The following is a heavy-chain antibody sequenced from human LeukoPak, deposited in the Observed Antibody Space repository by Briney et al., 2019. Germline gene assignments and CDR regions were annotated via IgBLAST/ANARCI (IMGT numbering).Heavy chain of an antibody. CDR1: GGTFSSYA. J-gene: IGHJ3*02. CDR2: IIPIFGTA. V-gene: IGHV1-69*05. D-gene: IGHD3-22*01. CDR3: AREMAHYYDSSGYPDAFDI. Sequence: SVKVSCKASGGTFSSYAISWVRQAPGQGLEWMGRIIPIFGTANYAQKFQGRVTITTDESTSTAYMELSSLRSEDTAVYYCAREMAHYYDSSGYPDAFDIWGQGTMVTVSS.